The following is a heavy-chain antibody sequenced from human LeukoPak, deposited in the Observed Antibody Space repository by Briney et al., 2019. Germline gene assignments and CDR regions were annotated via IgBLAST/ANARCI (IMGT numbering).Heavy chain of an antibody. CDR2: INHSGST. D-gene: IGHD3-22*01. Sequence: SETLSLTCAVYGGSFSGYYWSWIRQPPGKGLEWIGEINHSGSTNYDPSLKSRVTISVDTSKNQFSLKLSSVTAADTAVYYCARELKSYYYDSSGYAYWGQGTLVTVSS. J-gene: IGHJ4*02. CDR1: GGSFSGYY. CDR3: ARELKSYYYDSSGYAY. V-gene: IGHV4-34*01.